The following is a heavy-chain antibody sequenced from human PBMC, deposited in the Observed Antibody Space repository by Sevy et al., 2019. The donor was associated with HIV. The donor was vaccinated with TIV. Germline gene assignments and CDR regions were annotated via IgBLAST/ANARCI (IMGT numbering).Heavy chain of an antibody. V-gene: IGHV3-21*01. CDR3: TREASAAGTSFGLDV. J-gene: IGHJ6*02. Sequence: GGCLRLSCVGSGFNFNKHFMVWVRQAPGRGLQWVSSISSRSGYIFYSDSVRGRFTISRDNAKNSLFLEMNNLGVEDTAVYYCTREASAAGTSFGLDVWGQGTTVTVSS. D-gene: IGHD6-13*01. CDR1: GFNFNKHF. CDR2: ISSRSGYI.